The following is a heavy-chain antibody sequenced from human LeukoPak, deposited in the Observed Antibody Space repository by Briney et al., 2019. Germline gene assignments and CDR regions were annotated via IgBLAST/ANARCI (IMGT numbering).Heavy chain of an antibody. CDR3: ARAGYCSGGSCHYYFDY. Sequence: GGSLRLSCAASGFTFSNYWMSWVRQAPGKGLEWVATIKQDGSEKYYVDSVKGRFTISRDNAKNSLYLQMNSLRAEDTAVYYCARAGYCSGGSCHYYFDYWGQGTLVTVSS. J-gene: IGHJ4*02. V-gene: IGHV3-7*01. CDR2: IKQDGSEK. D-gene: IGHD2-15*01. CDR1: GFTFSNYW.